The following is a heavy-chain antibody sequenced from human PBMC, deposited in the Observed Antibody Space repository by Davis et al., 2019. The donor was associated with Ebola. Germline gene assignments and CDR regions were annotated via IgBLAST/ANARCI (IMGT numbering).Heavy chain of an antibody. V-gene: IGHV1-2*02. CDR2: INPNSGGT. CDR1: GYTFTSYY. CDR3: ARGPVRFLEWFAEYFQH. J-gene: IGHJ1*01. Sequence: ASVKVSCKASGYTFTSYYMHWVRQAPGQGLEWMGWINPNSGGTNYAQKFQGRVTMTRDTSISTAYMELSRLRSDDTAVYYCARGPVRFLEWFAEYFQHWGQGTLVTVSS. D-gene: IGHD3-3*01.